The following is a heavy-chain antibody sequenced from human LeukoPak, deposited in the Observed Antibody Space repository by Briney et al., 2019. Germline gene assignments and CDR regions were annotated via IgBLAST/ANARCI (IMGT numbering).Heavy chain of an antibody. CDR1: GFTFSSYS. D-gene: IGHD3-22*01. J-gene: IGHJ3*02. V-gene: IGHV3-20*04. CDR2: INWNGGST. Sequence: PGGSLRLSCAASGFTFSSYSMNWVRQAPGKGLEWVSGINWNGGSTGYADSVKGRFTISRDNAKNSLYLQMNSLRAEDTALYYCASVYYYDSSDAFDIWGQGTMVTVSS. CDR3: ASVYYYDSSDAFDI.